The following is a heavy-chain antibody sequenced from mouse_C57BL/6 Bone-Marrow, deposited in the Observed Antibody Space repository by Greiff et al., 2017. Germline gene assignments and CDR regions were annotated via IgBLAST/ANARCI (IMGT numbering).Heavy chain of an antibody. Sequence: EVQLVESGAELVKPGASVKLSCTASGFNIKDYYIHWVKQRTEQGLEWIGRIDPEDGETNYDPQFKGKATITADKYSNTAYMQLSSLTSEDTAVYYCTRSLIYYGNNYWGQGTTLTVSS. D-gene: IGHD1-2*01. CDR3: TRSLIYYGNNY. CDR2: IDPEDGET. J-gene: IGHJ2*01. CDR1: GFNIKDYY. V-gene: IGHV14-2*01.